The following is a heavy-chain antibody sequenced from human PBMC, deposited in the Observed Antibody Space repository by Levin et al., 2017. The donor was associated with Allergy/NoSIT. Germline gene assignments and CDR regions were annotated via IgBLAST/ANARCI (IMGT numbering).Heavy chain of an antibody. CDR2: ISGSGGST. CDR1: GFTFSSYA. Sequence: GWSLRLSCAASGFTFSSYAMSWVRQAPGKGLEWVSGISGSGGSTYYADSVKGRFTISRDNSKNTLYLQMNSLRAEDTAVYYCAKDQQKYCSATSCYGYYWGQGTLVTVSS. V-gene: IGHV3-23*01. CDR3: AKDQQKYCSATSCYGYY. D-gene: IGHD2-2*01. J-gene: IGHJ4*02.